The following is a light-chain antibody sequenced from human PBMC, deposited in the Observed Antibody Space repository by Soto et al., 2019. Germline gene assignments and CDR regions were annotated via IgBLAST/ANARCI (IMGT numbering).Light chain of an antibody. CDR3: HQTYSTRRT. J-gene: IGKJ4*01. CDR1: QGISSY. CDR2: AAS. V-gene: IGKV1-39*01. Sequence: PLTRSPSSLSASVGGRFAMTCRASQGISSYLAWYQQKPGKAPKLLIYAASTLQSGVPSRFSGSGSGTDFTLTISSLQPEDLATYYCHQTYSTRRTFGGGTKVDNK.